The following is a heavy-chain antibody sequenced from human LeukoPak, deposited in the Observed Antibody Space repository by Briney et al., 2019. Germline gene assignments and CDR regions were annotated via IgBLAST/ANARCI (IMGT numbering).Heavy chain of an antibody. V-gene: IGHV3-53*04. CDR1: GFTFSDYY. J-gene: IGHJ4*02. CDR2: IYSGGST. CDR3: ARCSCSGGSCAFDY. D-gene: IGHD2-15*01. Sequence: PGGSLRLSCAASGFTFSDYYMSWIRQAPGKGLEWVSVIYSGGSTYYADSVKGRFTISRHNSKNTLYLQMNSLRAEDTAVYYCARCSCSGGSCAFDYWGQGTLVTVSS.